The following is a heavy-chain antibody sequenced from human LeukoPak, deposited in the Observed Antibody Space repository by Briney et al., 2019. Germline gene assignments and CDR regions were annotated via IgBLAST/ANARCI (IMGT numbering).Heavy chain of an antibody. Sequence: GGSLRLSCAASGFTFSNYAMHWVRQAPGKGLEWVSGITGSGDKTSYTDSLKGRFTISRDNSKNTLFLQISGLRADDTAVYYCAKDRVTTVTTFFSQFDYWGQGTLVTVSS. CDR2: ITGSGDKT. D-gene: IGHD4-11*01. CDR3: AKDRVTTVTTFFSQFDY. V-gene: IGHV3-23*01. J-gene: IGHJ4*02. CDR1: GFTFSNYA.